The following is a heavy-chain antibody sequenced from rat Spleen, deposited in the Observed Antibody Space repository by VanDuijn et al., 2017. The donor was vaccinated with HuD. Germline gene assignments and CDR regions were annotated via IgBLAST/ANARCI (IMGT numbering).Heavy chain of an antibody. Sequence: EVQLVESGGGLVQPGRSMKLSCADSGFTFGDYGMAWIRQAPKKGLEWVAYISYDGETTYYRNSVTGRFTISRDNAKSTQYLQMDSLGAEDTATYNWATVGPDWEFGYWGQGVMVTVSS. V-gene: IGHV5-20*01. D-gene: IGHD5-1*01. J-gene: IGHJ2*01. CDR1: GFTFGDYG. CDR2: ISYDGETT. CDR3: ATVGPDWEFGY.